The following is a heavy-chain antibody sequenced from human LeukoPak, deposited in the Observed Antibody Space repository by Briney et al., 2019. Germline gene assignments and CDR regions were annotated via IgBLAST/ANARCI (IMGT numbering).Heavy chain of an antibody. D-gene: IGHD6-19*01. Sequence: SETLSLTCTVSGGSISSSSYYWGWIRQPPGKGLEWIGSIYYSGSTYYNPSLKSRVTISVDTSKNQFSLKLSSVTAADTAVYYCAGKDSGWFGYWGQGTLVTVSS. CDR3: AGKDSGWFGY. CDR2: IYYSGST. V-gene: IGHV4-39*07. J-gene: IGHJ4*02. CDR1: GGSISSSSYY.